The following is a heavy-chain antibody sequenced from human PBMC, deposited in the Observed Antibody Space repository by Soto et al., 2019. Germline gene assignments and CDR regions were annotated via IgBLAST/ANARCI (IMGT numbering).Heavy chain of an antibody. V-gene: IGHV3-74*01. D-gene: IGHD2-15*01. Sequence: PGGSLRLSCAASGFTFSSYWMHWVRQAPGKGLVWASRIYSDGSTTYYADSVKGRFTISRDNSKNTLYLQMNSLRAEDTAAYYCAKDSLDGGGGSRVRQPFDSWGQGTLVTVSS. CDR2: IYSDGSTT. CDR1: GFTFSSYW. CDR3: AKDSLDGGGGSRVRQPFDS. J-gene: IGHJ4*02.